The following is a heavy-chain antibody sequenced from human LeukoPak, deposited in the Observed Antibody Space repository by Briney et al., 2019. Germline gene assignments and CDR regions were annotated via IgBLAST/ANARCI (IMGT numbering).Heavy chain of an antibody. V-gene: IGHV3-7*01. CDR1: GFIFTNYF. CDR2: IKHDGSEK. J-gene: IGHJ4*02. Sequence: GGSLRLSCAASGFIFTNYFMSWVRQAPGKGLEWVASIKHDGSEKYYVDSVRGRFTISRDNAMNSLYLQMSSLRAEDTAVYYCATDRGWRTSGYYLYYFEYWGQGTLVTYSS. CDR3: ATDRGWRTSGYYLYYFEY. D-gene: IGHD3-3*01.